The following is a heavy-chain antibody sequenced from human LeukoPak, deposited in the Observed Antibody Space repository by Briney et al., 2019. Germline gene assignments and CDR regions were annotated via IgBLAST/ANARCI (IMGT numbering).Heavy chain of an antibody. CDR1: GGSISSYY. J-gene: IGHJ4*02. Sequence: SETLSLTCTVSGGSISSYYWSWIRQPPGKGLEWIGYIYYSGSTNYNPSLKSRVTISVDTSKNQFSLKLSSVAAADTAVYYCARHGPGVAPFDYWGQGTLVTVSS. CDR2: IYYSGST. CDR3: ARHGPGVAPFDY. D-gene: IGHD2-15*01. V-gene: IGHV4-59*08.